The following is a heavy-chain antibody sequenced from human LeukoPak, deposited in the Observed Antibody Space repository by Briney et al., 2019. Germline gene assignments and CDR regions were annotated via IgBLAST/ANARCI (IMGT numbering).Heavy chain of an antibody. CDR2: INRGGSRT. CDR1: GFTFSNHW. CDR3: ARGGSDTAMAHDY. Sequence: GGSLRLSCAASGFTFSNHWMHWVRQAPGKGLMWVSRINRGGSRTDYADSVKARFTISRDGAKNTLYLQLNSLRAEDTAVYFCARGGSDTAMAHDYWGQGTLVTVSS. V-gene: IGHV3-74*01. D-gene: IGHD5-18*01. J-gene: IGHJ4*02.